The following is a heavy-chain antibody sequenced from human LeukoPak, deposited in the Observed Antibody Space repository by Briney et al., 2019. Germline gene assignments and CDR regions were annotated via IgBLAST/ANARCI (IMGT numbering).Heavy chain of an antibody. Sequence: PGTSLRLSCAASGFTFDNYAMHWVRQAPGKGLEWVALISNDGTNKYYADSVKGRFTMSRDNSKSTVYLQVNSLRAEDTAVCYCAVGLTIWGQGTMVTVSS. J-gene: IGHJ3*02. D-gene: IGHD1-26*01. V-gene: IGHV3-30-3*01. CDR2: ISNDGTNK. CDR3: AVGLTI. CDR1: GFTFDNYA.